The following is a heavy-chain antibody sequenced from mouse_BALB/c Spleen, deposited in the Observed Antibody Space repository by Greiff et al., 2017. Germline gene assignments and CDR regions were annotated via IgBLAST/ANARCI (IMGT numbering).Heavy chain of an antibody. CDR3: APALPRGYFDV. D-gene: IGHD1-2*01. V-gene: IGHV1-67*01. CDR1: GYTFTDYA. CDR2: ISTYSGNT. J-gene: IGHJ1*01. Sequence: QVQLQQSGPELVRPGVSVKISCKGSGYTFTDYAMHWVKQSHAKSLEWIGVISTYSGNTNYNQKFKGKATMTVDKSSSTAYMELARLTSEDSAIYYCAPALPRGYFDVWGAGTTVTVSS.